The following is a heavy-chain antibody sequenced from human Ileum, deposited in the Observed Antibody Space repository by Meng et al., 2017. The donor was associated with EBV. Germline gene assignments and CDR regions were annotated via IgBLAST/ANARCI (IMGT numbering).Heavy chain of an antibody. D-gene: IGHD1-26*01. CDR3: VRGGTYYLSY. V-gene: IGHV4-4*02. CDR2: MYPTGPT. J-gene: IGHJ4*02. Sequence: APLPDPGPGRVKPSWPLSPPCAIAGGSISSDYWWSWVRQSPEKGLEWIGEMYPTGPTYYNPSLKGRVSISIDKSKNQLSLKLNSVTAADTAVYYCVRGGTYYLSYWGQGSLVTVSS. CDR1: GGSISSDYW.